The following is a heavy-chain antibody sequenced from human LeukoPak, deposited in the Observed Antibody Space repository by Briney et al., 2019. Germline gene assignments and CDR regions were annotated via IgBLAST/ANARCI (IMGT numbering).Heavy chain of an antibody. V-gene: IGHV3-48*03. Sequence: PGGSLRLSCAASGFTFSSYEMNWVRQAPGKGLEWVSYISSSGSTIYYADSVKGRFTISRDNAKNSLYLQMNSLRAEDTALYYCARGIFGSFDPWGQGTLVTVSS. CDR3: ARGIFGSFDP. D-gene: IGHD3-3*01. CDR2: ISSSGSTI. CDR1: GFTFSSYE. J-gene: IGHJ5*02.